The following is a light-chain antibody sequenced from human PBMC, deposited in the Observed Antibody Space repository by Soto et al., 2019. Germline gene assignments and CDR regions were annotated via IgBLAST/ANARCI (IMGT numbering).Light chain of an antibody. CDR3: AAWDDSLNGVE. J-gene: IGLJ2*01. CDR2: SNT. CDR1: SSNIGSNT. Sequence: QTVVTQPPSASGTPGQGVTISCSGSSSNIGSNTVNWYQQLPGTAPKLLIYSNTQRPSGVPDRFSGSKSGTSASLAISGLQFEHEADYYCAAWDDSLNGVEFGGGTKLTV. V-gene: IGLV1-44*01.